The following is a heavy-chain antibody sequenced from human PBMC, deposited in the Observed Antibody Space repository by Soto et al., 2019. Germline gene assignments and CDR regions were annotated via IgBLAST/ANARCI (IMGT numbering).Heavy chain of an antibody. V-gene: IGHV1-18*01. J-gene: IGHJ4*02. CDR3: ARDRSRYYDSSGLMSFY. Sequence: ASVKVSCKASGYTFTSYCISWVRQAPGQGLEWVGWISAHNGDTRYAQNLQGRITMTTDTFTNTAYMELTSLTSDDTAVYYCARDRSRYYDSSGLMSFYWGQGTRATVSS. D-gene: IGHD3-22*01. CDR2: ISAHNGDT. CDR1: GYTFTSYC.